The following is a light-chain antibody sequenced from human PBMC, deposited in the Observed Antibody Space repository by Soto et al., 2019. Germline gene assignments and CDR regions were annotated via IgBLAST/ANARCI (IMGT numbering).Light chain of an antibody. CDR3: QQYNSYRVT. CDR1: QSISSW. Sequence: DIQMTQSPSTLSASLVYRFTITCRASQSISSWLAWYQQKPGKAPKLLIYDASSLESGVPSRFSGSGSGTEFTLTISSLQPDDFATYYCQQYNSYRVTFGGGTKVDI. J-gene: IGKJ4*01. V-gene: IGKV1-5*01. CDR2: DAS.